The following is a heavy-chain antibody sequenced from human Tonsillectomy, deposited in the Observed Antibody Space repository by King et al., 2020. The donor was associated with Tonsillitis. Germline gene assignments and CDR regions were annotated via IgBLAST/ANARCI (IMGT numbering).Heavy chain of an antibody. D-gene: IGHD2-2*01. Sequence: VQLQESGPGLVKPSETLSLTCTVSGGSISSYYWSWLRQPPGKGLEWIGYIYYSGSTNYNPSLKSRVTISVDTSKNQFSLKLSSVTAADTAVYYCARVGPPAALDYWGQGTLVTVSS. J-gene: IGHJ4*02. CDR2: IYYSGST. CDR1: GGSISSYY. CDR3: ARVGPPAALDY. V-gene: IGHV4-59*01.